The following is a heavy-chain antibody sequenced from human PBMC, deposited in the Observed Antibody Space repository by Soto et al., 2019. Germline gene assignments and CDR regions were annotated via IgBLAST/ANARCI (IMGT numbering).Heavy chain of an antibody. J-gene: IGHJ5*02. CDR3: ARQVTWFDP. CDR2: IHYSGST. Sequence: QLQLQESGPGLVKPSETLSLTCTVSGGSISSSSYYWGWIRQPPGKGLEWIGSIHYSGSTYYNPSLKSRVTISVDTSKNQFSLKLSSVTAADTAVYSCARQVTWFDPWGQGTLVTVSS. V-gene: IGHV4-39*01. CDR1: GGSISSSSYY.